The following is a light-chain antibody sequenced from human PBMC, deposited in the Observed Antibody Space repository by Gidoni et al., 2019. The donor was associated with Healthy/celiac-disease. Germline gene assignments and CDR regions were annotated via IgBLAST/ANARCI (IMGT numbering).Light chain of an antibody. CDR2: AAS. CDR1: PSMSSY. V-gene: IGKV1-39*01. Sequence: DIQLTQYPSSLAASVGDRVTITCRASPSMSSYLNWYQQQPGKAPKLLIYAASSLQSGVPSRFSGSGSGTDFTLTISRLQPEDFATYYCRQSYSTPRSFGQGTKLEIK. J-gene: IGKJ2*03. CDR3: RQSYSTPRS.